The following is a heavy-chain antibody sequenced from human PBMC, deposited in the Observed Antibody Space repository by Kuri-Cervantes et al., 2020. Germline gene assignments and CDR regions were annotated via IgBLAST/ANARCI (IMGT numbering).Heavy chain of an antibody. J-gene: IGHJ5*02. Sequence: GESLKISCIASGFTFRSYAIHWVRQAPGKGLEWVAVVSKDENDKYYGDSVKGRFTISRDNSKNTLYLQMTSLRAEDTAVYYCARDHMVRDNWFDPWGQGTLVTVSS. CDR1: GFTFRSYA. CDR2: VSKDENDK. CDR3: ARDHMVRDNWFDP. V-gene: IGHV3-30*01. D-gene: IGHD3-10*01.